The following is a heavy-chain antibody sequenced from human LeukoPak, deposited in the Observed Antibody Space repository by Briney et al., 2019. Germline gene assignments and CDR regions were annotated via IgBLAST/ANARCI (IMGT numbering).Heavy chain of an antibody. CDR3: ARLGYSSGPPRDY. D-gene: IGHD6-19*01. J-gene: IGHJ4*02. Sequence: SETLSLTCTVSGGSISSSSYYWGWIRQPPGKGLEWIGSIYYSGSTYYNPSLKSRVTISVDTSKNQFSLKLSSVTAADTAVYYCARLGYSSGPPRDYWGQGTLVTVSS. CDR2: IYYSGST. V-gene: IGHV4-39*01. CDR1: GGSISSSSYY.